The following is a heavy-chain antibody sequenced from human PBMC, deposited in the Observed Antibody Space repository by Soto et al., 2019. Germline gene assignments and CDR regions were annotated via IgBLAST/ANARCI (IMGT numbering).Heavy chain of an antibody. Sequence: QVQLVESGGGVVQPGRSLRLSCAASGFTFSRYSMHWVRQAPGKGLEWVAVISYDGRTEYYADSVKGRFTISRDTSKNTLYLLMNSLRPEDTAMYFCSRDELVVIPAAKFHYYYGMDVWGQGTTVTVSS. D-gene: IGHD2-2*01. CDR1: GFTFSRYS. CDR3: SRDELVVIPAAKFHYYYGMDV. V-gene: IGHV3-30-3*01. CDR2: ISYDGRTE. J-gene: IGHJ6*01.